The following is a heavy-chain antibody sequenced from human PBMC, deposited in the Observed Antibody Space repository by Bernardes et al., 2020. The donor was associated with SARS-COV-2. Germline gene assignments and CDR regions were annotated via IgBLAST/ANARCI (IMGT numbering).Heavy chain of an antibody. J-gene: IGHJ4*02. V-gene: IGHV1-24*01. CDR2: FDPEDGET. CDR3: ATSYALEWLFSGDY. D-gene: IGHD3-3*01. CDR1: GYTLTELS. Sequence: ASVKVSCKVSGYTLTELSMHWVRQAPGKGLEWMGGFDPEDGETIYAQKFQGRVTMTEDTSTDTAYMELSSLRSEDTAVYYCATSYALEWLFSGDYWGQGTLVTDSS.